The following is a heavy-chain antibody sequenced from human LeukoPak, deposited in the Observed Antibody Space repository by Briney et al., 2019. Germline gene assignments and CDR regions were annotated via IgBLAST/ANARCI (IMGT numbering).Heavy chain of an antibody. V-gene: IGHV1-46*01. J-gene: IGHJ4*02. CDR2: INPSGGGT. Sequence: AAVKLTFTASAYSFTSFHMHLGRQAPGQGIELMGIINPSGGGTSYPQKFQGRVTMTRDTSTSTVYMELSSLRSEDTAVYYCARAPHSSAGDNFDYWGQGTLFTVSS. D-gene: IGHD2-15*01. CDR3: ARAPHSSAGDNFDY. CDR1: AYSFTSFH.